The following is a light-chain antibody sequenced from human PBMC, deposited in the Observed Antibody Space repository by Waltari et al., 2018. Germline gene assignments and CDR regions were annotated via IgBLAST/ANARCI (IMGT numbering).Light chain of an antibody. Sequence: DIVMTQSPLSLPVTPGEPASISCRSSQSLLHSNGYNYLDWYLQKPGQSPQLLIYLGSNRASGVPDRFSGSGSGSSFSLKISRVEAEDVGIYYCMQRLEFPYTFGQGTRL. CDR3: MQRLEFPYT. J-gene: IGKJ2*01. CDR1: QSLLHSNGYNY. CDR2: LGS. V-gene: IGKV2-28*01.